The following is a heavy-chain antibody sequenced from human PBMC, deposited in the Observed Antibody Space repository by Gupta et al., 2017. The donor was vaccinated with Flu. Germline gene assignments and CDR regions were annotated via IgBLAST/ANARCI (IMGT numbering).Heavy chain of an antibody. CDR1: GFTVSSNY. CDR3: ASGDDSSGYYYLTN. D-gene: IGHD3-22*01. J-gene: IGHJ4*02. Sequence: GESGGGLVQPGGSLRLSCAASGFTVSSNYMRWVRQAPGKGLEWVSVIYSGGSTYYADSVKGRFTISRHTSKNTLYLQMNSLRAEDTAGYYCASGDDSSGYYYLTNWGQGTRGTVSA. CDR2: IYSGGST. V-gene: IGHV3-53*04.